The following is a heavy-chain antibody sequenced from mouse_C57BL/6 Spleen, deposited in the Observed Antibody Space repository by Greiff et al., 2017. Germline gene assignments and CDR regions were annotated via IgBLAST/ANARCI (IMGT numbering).Heavy chain of an antibody. D-gene: IGHD2-2*01. CDR2: ISGGGGNT. V-gene: IGHV5-9*01. CDR1: GFTFSSYT. CDR3: ARRGGYDVEARDS. J-gene: IGHJ4*01. Sequence: EVHLVESGGGLVKPGGSLKLSCAASGFTFSSYTMSWVRQTPEKRLAWVATISGGGGNTYYPDSVKGRFPISRDNAKNTLYLQMSSRRSEDTALYSCARRGGYDVEARDSWGQGTSGTVSS.